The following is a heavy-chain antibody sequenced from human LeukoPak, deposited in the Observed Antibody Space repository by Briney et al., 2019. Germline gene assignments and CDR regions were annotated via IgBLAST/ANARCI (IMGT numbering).Heavy chain of an antibody. CDR1: GGSISSSSYY. Sequence: SETLSLTCTVSGGSISSSSYYWGWIRQPPGKGLEWIGSIYYSGSTYYNPSLKSRVTISVDTSKNQFSLKLSSVTAADTAVYYCARDRSPTNYWGQGTLVTVSS. J-gene: IGHJ4*02. V-gene: IGHV4-39*07. CDR3: ARDRSPTNY. CDR2: IYYSGST.